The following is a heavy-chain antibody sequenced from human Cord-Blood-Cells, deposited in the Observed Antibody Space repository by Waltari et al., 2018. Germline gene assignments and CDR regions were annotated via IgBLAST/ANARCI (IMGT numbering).Heavy chain of an antibody. CDR1: GFTFSSYA. CDR3: ARVLLTDDAFDI. CDR2: RSDEGRNK. V-gene: IGHV3-30*04. J-gene: IGHJ3*02. D-gene: IGHD7-27*01. Sequence: QVQLVESGGGVVQPGRSLRLSCAASGFTFSSYAMHWVRQAPGKGLGGVGVRSDEGRNKYYAGSGKGRVTISRDNSKNALYLQMNSLRAEDTAVYYCARVLLTDDAFDIWGQGTMVTVSS.